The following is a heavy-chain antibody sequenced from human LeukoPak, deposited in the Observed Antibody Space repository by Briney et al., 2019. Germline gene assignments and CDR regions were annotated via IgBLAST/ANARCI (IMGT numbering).Heavy chain of an antibody. CDR3: ARRGYYYGSGSFDY. CDR2: ITHGGST. V-gene: IGHV4-34*01. J-gene: IGHJ4*02. Sequence: SETLSLTCAVYGGSFSGYYWSWIRQPPGKGLEWIGEITHGGSTNYNPSLKSRVTISLDTSNNQFSLKLSSVTAADTAVYYCARRGYYYGSGSFDYWGQGTLVIVSS. CDR1: GGSFSGYY. D-gene: IGHD3-10*01.